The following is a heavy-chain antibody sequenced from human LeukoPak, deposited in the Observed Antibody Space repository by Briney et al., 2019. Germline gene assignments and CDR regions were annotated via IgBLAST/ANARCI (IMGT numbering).Heavy chain of an antibody. CDR2: TYYRSKWYN. Sequence: SQTLSVTCDISGDSVSSINGAWKWIRQSPSRGLEWLGRTYYRSKWYNEYAESSKGRMTITPDTSNNRFSLQLNSVPPDDTAVYYCARDLANTGWYTFDYWGQGTLVTVSS. J-gene: IGHJ4*02. CDR3: ARDLANTGWYTFDY. CDR1: GDSVSSINGA. V-gene: IGHV6-1*01. D-gene: IGHD6-19*01.